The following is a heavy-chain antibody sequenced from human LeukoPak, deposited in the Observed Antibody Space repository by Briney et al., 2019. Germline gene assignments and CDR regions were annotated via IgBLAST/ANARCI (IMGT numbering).Heavy chain of an antibody. CDR1: GYTFTCYY. Sequence: GASVKVPCKASGYTFTCYYMHWVRQAPRQGLEWMGWINPNSGGTNYAQKFQGRGTMTRDTSISTAYMELGRLGFDDTAVFYCARGLYCYGDFDYWGQGTLVTVSS. CDR2: INPNSGGT. D-gene: IGHD5-18*01. V-gene: IGHV1-2*02. CDR3: ARGLYCYGDFDY. J-gene: IGHJ4*02.